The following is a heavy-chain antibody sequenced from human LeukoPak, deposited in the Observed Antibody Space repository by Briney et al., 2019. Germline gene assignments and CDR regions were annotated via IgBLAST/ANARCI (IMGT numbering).Heavy chain of an antibody. CDR2: ISAYNGNT. CDR3: ARVGPPGYPGSGDAFDI. V-gene: IGHV1-18*01. Sequence: ASVKVSCKASGYTFTSYGISWVRQAPGQGLEWMGWISAYNGNTNYAQKLQGRVTMTTDTSTSTAYMELRSLRTDDTAVYYCARVGPPGYPGSGDAFDIWGQGTMVTVSS. J-gene: IGHJ3*02. D-gene: IGHD1-14*01. CDR1: GYTFTSYG.